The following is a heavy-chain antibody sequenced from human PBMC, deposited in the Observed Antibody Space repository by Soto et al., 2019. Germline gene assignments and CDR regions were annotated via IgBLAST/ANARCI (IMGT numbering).Heavy chain of an antibody. CDR3: ARGSGIVALPGELEDVNYDF. V-gene: IGHV4-34*01. Sequence: QVQLQQWGAGLVKTSETLSLSCAVYGQSFSGHSWAWIRQPPGKGLEWIGEISESGSTYYNQSLRSRVTISTDPSKNPFSPELNSVTAADTAAYFCARGSGIVALPGELEDVNYDFWGQGTLVNVSS. D-gene: IGHD1-1*01. CDR1: GQSFSGHS. CDR2: ISESGST. J-gene: IGHJ4*02.